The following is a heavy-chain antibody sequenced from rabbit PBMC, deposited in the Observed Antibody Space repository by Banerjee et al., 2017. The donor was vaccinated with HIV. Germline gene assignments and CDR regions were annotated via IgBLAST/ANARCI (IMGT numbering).Heavy chain of an antibody. D-gene: IGHD7-1*01. CDR1: GLDFSSSYW. V-gene: IGHV1S40*01. Sequence: QSLEESGGDLVKPGASLTLTCKASGLDFSSSYWICWVRQAPGKGLEWIACINVGYDDTVYATWAKGRFTISKTSSTTVTLQMTSLTAADTATYFCAGGDSGYRWITRLDLWGPGTLVTVS. CDR3: AGGDSGYRWITRLDL. J-gene: IGHJ3*01. CDR2: INVGYDDT.